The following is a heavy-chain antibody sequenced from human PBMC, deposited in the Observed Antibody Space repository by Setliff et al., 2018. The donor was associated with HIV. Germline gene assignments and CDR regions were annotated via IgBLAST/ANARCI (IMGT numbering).Heavy chain of an antibody. J-gene: IGHJ4*02. V-gene: IGHV4-59*11. Sequence: SETLSLTCTVSGGSLNSHYWSWIRQPPGKGLDVIGTIYYSGSTNYHPSLKSRVTISVDTSKNQFSLKLSSVTAADTAVYYCARQSTMAAAAFDYWGQGTLVTVSS. D-gene: IGHD6-13*01. CDR3: ARQSTMAAAAFDY. CDR2: IYYSGST. CDR1: GGSLNSHY.